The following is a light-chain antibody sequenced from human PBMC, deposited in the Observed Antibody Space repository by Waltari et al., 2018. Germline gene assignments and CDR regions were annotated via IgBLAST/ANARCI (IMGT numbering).Light chain of an antibody. CDR3: QQYDISPLT. CDR2: GAS. Sequence: EIGLTQSPGTLSLSPGEMATLPCRASQTVRTTYLAWYQQKPGQAPTLLIYGASSRATGIPDRFSGSGSGTDFSLTISSLEPEDFAVYYCQQYDISPLTFGGGTKVEIK. CDR1: QTVRTTY. V-gene: IGKV3-20*01. J-gene: IGKJ4*01.